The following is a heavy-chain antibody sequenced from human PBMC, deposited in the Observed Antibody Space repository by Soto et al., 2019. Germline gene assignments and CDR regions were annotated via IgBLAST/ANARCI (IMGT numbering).Heavy chain of an antibody. CDR2: IYYSDIT. CDR1: GGSLTDYY. D-gene: IGHD7-27*01. Sequence: PSETLSLTCPVSGGSLTDYYWSWIRQPPGKGLEWIGYIYYSDITNYNPSLRSRVAISVDTSRSHFSLKLSSVTAADTAVYYCALTGPLDYWGQGTLVTV. CDR3: ALTGPLDY. V-gene: IGHV4-59*01. J-gene: IGHJ4*02.